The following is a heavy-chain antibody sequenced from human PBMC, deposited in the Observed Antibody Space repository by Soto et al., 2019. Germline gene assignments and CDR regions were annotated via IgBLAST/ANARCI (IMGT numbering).Heavy chain of an antibody. J-gene: IGHJ5*01. CDR1: GAALSSGGYF. Sequence: QVTLQQSGPGLVKPSETLSLTCTVSGAALSSGGYFYTWVLQPPGKGLEWLGYIYYSGGTNYDPSLKSRVTISLAQSKSQFSIRLISVTAADTAVYYCTTEQSDDNYFDTWGHGTLVTVSS. V-gene: IGHV4-61*08. D-gene: IGHD6-19*01. CDR3: TTEQSDDNYFDT. CDR2: IYYSGGT.